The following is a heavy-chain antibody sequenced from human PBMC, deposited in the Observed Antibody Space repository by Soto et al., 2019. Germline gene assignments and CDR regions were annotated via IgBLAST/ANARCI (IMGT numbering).Heavy chain of an antibody. J-gene: IGHJ5*02. CDR3: ARDYLAKDDLRQVTWFDP. V-gene: IGHV1-2*04. CDR1: GYTFTGYY. Sequence: ASVKVSCKASGYTFTGYYMHWVRQAPGQGLEWMGWINPNSGGTNYAQKFQGWVTMARDTSISTAYMELSRLRSDDTAVYYCARDYLAKDDLRQVTWFDPWGPGPLVTVST. D-gene: IGHD3-3*01. CDR2: INPNSGGT.